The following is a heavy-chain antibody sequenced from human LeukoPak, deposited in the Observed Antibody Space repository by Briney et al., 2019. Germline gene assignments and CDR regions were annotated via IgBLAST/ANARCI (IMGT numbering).Heavy chain of an antibody. V-gene: IGHV4-4*07. CDR1: GGSISGYY. J-gene: IGHJ4*02. CDR2: IYTSGST. CDR3: ARTYCSGGSCYHFDY. D-gene: IGHD2-15*01. Sequence: SETLSLTCTVSGGSISGYYWSWIRQPAGKGLEWIGRIYTSGSTDYNPSLKSRVTVSVDTSKNHFSLKLTSVTAADTAAYYCARTYCSGGSCYHFDYWGQGTLVTVSS.